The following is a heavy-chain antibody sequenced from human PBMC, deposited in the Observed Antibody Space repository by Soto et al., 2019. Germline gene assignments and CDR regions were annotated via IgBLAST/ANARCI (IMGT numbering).Heavy chain of an antibody. Sequence: PSETLSLTCAVSGGSISSSNWWSWVRQPPGKGLEWIGEVYHSGSTNYNPSLKSRVTISVDKSKNQFSLKLSSVTAADTAVYYCARSGYSGYNFDYWGQGTLVTVSS. V-gene: IGHV4-4*02. CDR3: ARSGYSGYNFDY. D-gene: IGHD5-12*01. J-gene: IGHJ4*02. CDR2: VYHSGST. CDR1: GGSISSSNW.